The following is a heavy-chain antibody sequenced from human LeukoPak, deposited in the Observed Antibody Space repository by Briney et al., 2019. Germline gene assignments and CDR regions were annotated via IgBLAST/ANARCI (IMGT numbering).Heavy chain of an antibody. D-gene: IGHD3-22*01. CDR2: IKEDGSEK. Sequence: GGSLRLSCAASGFTFSSYAMSWVHQAPGKGLEWVANIKEDGSEKYYGDSVKGRFTISRDNAKNSLYLQMNSLRAEDTAVYYCARDSSGYQWGQGTLVTVSS. CDR1: GFTFSSYA. V-gene: IGHV3-7*01. CDR3: ARDSSGYQ. J-gene: IGHJ4*02.